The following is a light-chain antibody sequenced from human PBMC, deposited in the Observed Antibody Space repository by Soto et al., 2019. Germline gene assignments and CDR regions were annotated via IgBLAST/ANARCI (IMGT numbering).Light chain of an antibody. V-gene: IGLV2-23*01. CDR3: CSHAGSRAYV. CDR2: EAS. CDR1: SSDVGSRNL. Sequence: QSVLTQPASVSGSPGQSITISCTGTSSDVGSRNLVSWYQQYPGKAPKLIIFEASKRPSGVSNRLSGSKSGSTASLTMSGLQAEDEADYYCCSHAGSRAYVFGSGTKVTVL. J-gene: IGLJ1*01.